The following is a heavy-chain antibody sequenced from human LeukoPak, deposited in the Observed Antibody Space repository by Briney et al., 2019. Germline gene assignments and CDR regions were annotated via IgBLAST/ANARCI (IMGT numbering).Heavy chain of an antibody. CDR3: ARDNSIGGRGWWFDP. CDR1: GYTFTGYY. J-gene: IGHJ5*02. D-gene: IGHD4-23*01. CDR2: INPNSGGT. Sequence: ASVKVSCKASGYTFTGYYMHWVRQAPGQGLEWMGWINPNSGGTNYAQKFQGRVTMTRDTSISTDYMELSSLRFEDTAVYYCARDNSIGGRGWWFDPWGQGTLVTVSS. V-gene: IGHV1-2*02.